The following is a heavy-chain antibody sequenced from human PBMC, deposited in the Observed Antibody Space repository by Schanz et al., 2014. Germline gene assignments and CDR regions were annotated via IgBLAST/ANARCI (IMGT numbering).Heavy chain of an antibody. CDR1: EFTFSSYK. V-gene: IGHV3-23*04. Sequence: EVQLVESGGGLVKPGGSLRLSCEASEFTFSSYKMNWVRQAPGKGLEWVSGISGSGGSTYYADSVKGRFTISRDNSKTTLSLQMNSLRAEDTAVYYCAKGLYYDNAGGGFDYWGQGTLVTVSS. CDR2: ISGSGGST. D-gene: IGHD3-16*01. CDR3: AKGLYYDNAGGGFDY. J-gene: IGHJ4*02.